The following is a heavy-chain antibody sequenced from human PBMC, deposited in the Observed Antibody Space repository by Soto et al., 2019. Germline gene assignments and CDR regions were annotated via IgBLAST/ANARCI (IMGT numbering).Heavy chain of an antibody. V-gene: IGHV3-53*02. CDR2: VFSGGAT. CDR1: GFGVSGNY. D-gene: IGHD3-10*01. CDR3: ARVPGRL. Sequence: QLVETGGGLIQLGTSLTLSCAASGFGVSGNYMTWVRRAPGKGLERVSFVFSGGATFYADSVKGRFILSRDDSQNTMYLHMNNLRVEDTAVYYCARVPGRLWGRGTLVTVAS. J-gene: IGHJ4*02.